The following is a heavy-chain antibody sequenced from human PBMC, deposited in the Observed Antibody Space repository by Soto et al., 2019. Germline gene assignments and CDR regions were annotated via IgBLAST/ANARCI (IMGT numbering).Heavy chain of an antibody. CDR1: GFTFSAYA. CDR3: ATDPVAVTGSFIDS. D-gene: IGHD2-21*02. V-gene: IGHV3-30-3*01. CDR2: ISYDGRET. Sequence: GGSLRLSCAASGFTFSAYAFHWVRQAPGKGPEWLSVISYDGRETHYADSVEGRFIISRDSSKKTAYLQMNSPRGDDTAVYFCATDPVAVTGSFIDSWGQGTLVTVSS. J-gene: IGHJ4*02.